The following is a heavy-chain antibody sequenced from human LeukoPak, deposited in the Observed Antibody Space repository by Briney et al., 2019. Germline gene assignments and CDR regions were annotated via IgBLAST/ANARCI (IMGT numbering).Heavy chain of an antibody. J-gene: IGHJ4*02. Sequence: PGGSLRLSCAASGFTVSSNYMSWVRQAPGKGLEWVSVIYSGGSTYYADSVKGRFTISRDNSKNTLYLQMNSLRAEDTAVYYCARDYMDYYDSSGYYLVDWGQGTLVTVSS. CDR3: ARDYMDYYDSSGYYLVD. CDR1: GFTVSSNY. D-gene: IGHD3-22*01. V-gene: IGHV3-53*01. CDR2: IYSGGST.